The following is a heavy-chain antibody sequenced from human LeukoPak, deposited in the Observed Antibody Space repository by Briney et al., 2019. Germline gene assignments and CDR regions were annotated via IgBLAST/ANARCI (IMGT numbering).Heavy chain of an antibody. CDR2: ISYDGSNK. J-gene: IGHJ3*02. Sequence: GGSLRLSCAASGFNFSSYGMHWVRQAPGKGLEWVAVISYDGSNKYYADSVKGRFTISRDNSKNTLYLQMNSLRAEDTAVYYCAKEAGQGYSYGYADAFDIWGQGTMVTVSS. CDR1: GFNFSSYG. D-gene: IGHD5-18*01. V-gene: IGHV3-30*18. CDR3: AKEAGQGYSYGYADAFDI.